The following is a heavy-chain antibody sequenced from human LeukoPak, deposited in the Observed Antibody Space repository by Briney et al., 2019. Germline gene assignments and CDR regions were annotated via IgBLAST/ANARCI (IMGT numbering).Heavy chain of an antibody. CDR2: TYYRSKWYN. CDR3: ARSIYDSSGYLRDRFDY. V-gene: IGHV6-1*01. CDR1: GDSVSSNSAA. Sequence: PSQTLSLTCAISGDSVSSNSAAWNWIRQSPSRGLEWLGRTYYRSKWYNDYAVSVKSRITINPDTSKNQFSLQLNSVTPEDTAVYYCARSIYDSSGYLRDRFDYWGQGTLVTVSS. J-gene: IGHJ4*02. D-gene: IGHD3-22*01.